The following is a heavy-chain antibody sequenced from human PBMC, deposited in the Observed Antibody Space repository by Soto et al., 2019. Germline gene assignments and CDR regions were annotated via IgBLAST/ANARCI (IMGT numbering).Heavy chain of an antibody. CDR1: GGSISSYY. J-gene: IGHJ3*02. V-gene: IGHV4-59*01. D-gene: IGHD3-3*01. CDR3: ARDPGIGLSYYDFWREPDAFDI. CDR2: IYYSGST. Sequence: SETLSLTCTVSGGSISSYYWSWIRQPPGKGLEWIGYIYYSGSTNYNPSLKSRVTISVDTSKNQFSLKLSSVTAADTAVYYCARDPGIGLSYYDFWREPDAFDIWGQGTMVTVSS.